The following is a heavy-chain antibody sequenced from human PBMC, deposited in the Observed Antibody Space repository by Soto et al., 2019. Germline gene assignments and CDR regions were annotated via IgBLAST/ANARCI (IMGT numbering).Heavy chain of an antibody. V-gene: IGHV4-59*08. D-gene: IGHD4-17*01. CDR2: IYYSGST. Sequence: SETLSLTCTLSGGSISSYYWSWIRQPPGKGLEWIGYIYYSGSTNYNPSLKSRVTISVDTSKNQFSLKLSSVTAADTAVYYCARTLSTVIYYYMDVWGKGTTVTVSS. CDR1: GGSISSYY. J-gene: IGHJ6*03. CDR3: ARTLSTVIYYYMDV.